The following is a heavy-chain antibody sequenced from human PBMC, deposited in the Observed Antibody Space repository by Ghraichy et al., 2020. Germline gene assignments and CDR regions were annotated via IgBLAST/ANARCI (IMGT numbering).Heavy chain of an antibody. J-gene: IGHJ4*02. CDR2: IGRTSSTV. CDR3: ASDSRGYDYFVDY. V-gene: IGHV3-48*02. D-gene: IGHD5-12*01. CDR1: GFTFSTYS. Sequence: LSLTCAASGFTFSTYSMNWVRQAPGKGLEWVSHIGRTSSTVFDVYSVKGRFTTSSDNAKNSLYLQMNSLRHEDTAVYYCASDSRGYDYFVDYWGQGTPVTVSS.